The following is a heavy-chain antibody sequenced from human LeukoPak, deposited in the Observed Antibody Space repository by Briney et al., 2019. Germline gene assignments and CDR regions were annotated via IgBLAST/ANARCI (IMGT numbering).Heavy chain of an antibody. CDR2: INYSGTNM. D-gene: IGHD2-15*01. J-gene: IGHJ4*02. CDR1: GFTFSSYS. V-gene: IGHV3-21*01. Sequence: GGSLRLSCAASGFTFSSYSMNWVCQAPGKGLEWVSSINYSGTNMYYADSVKGRFTISRDNAKNSLFLQMNSLRPEDTAVYYCVTSGCSGATCYFYFDYWGQGTLVTVSS. CDR3: VTSGCSGATCYFYFDY.